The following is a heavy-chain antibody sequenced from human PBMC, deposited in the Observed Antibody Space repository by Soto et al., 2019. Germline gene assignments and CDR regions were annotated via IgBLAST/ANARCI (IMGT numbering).Heavy chain of an antibody. J-gene: IGHJ6*02. D-gene: IGHD2-15*01. Sequence: QVQLVQSGAEVKKPGSSVKVSCKAPGGTFRSYAITWVRQAPGQGPEWMGGIIPIFRRGNYAQKFQGGVSITAYEPTSTGYMKLSSLRSEYSAVYYCARTQGGSSSLDIYYYYYYGMDVWGQGTTVTVSS. CDR1: GGTFRSYA. V-gene: IGHV1-69*01. CDR3: ARTQGGSSSLDIYYYYYYGMDV. CDR2: IIPIFRRG.